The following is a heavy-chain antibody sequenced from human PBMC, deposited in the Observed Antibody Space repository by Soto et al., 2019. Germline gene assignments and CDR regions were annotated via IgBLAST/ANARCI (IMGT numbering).Heavy chain of an antibody. V-gene: IGHV4-59*08. D-gene: IGHD6-6*01. CDR1: GGSISSYY. CDR3: ARQYSSSSEGNYYYYMDV. CDR2: IYYSGST. Sequence: SETLSLTCTVSGGSISSYYWSWIRQPPGKGLEWIGYIYYSGSTNYNPSLKSRVTISVDTSKSQFSLKLSSVTAADTAVYYCARQYSSSSEGNYYYYMDVWGKGTTVTVSS. J-gene: IGHJ6*03.